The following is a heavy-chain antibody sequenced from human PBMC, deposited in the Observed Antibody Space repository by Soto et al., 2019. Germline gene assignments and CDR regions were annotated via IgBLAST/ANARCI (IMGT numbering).Heavy chain of an antibody. D-gene: IGHD2-8*01. CDR3: ARHSGPYAGSWFDS. J-gene: IGHJ5*01. CDR2: IYYSGST. Sequence: SYTLSLTCTLSGGSVSSSNFYWGWIRQPPGKGLEWIGSIYYSGSTSYNPYLKSRVTISVDTSRNQFYLKLIYVTAADKAAYYCARHSGPYAGSWFDSWGQGTLVTVS. V-gene: IGHV4-39*01. CDR1: GGSVSSSNFY.